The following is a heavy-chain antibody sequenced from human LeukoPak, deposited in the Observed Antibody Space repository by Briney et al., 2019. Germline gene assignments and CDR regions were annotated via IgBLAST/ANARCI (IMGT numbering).Heavy chain of an antibody. J-gene: IGHJ4*02. CDR3: ARAPAAVVPKKYYFDY. D-gene: IGHD2-21*01. V-gene: IGHV4-4*02. Sequence: PSETLSLTCAVSGGSISSSNWWSWVRQPPGKGLEWIGEIYHSGSTNYNPSLKSRVTISVDTSKNQFSLKLSSVTAADTAVYYCARAPAAVVPKKYYFDYWGQGTLVTVSS. CDR1: GGSISSSNW. CDR2: IYHSGST.